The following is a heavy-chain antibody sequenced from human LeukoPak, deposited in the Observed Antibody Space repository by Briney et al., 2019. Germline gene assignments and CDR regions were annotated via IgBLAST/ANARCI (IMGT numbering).Heavy chain of an antibody. V-gene: IGHV3-23*01. J-gene: IGHJ4*02. CDR3: AKFEGLCGSANTCYHYDC. D-gene: IGHD2-2*01. CDR2: VSVIGGST. CDR1: GFTFSTYA. Sequence: GWSLRLSCDASGFTFSTYAMSGVRQAPGGGVEGVSGVSVIGGSTSYADSAKGRFTISRSNSKNTVYPHMNIFTPWDPAFFFFAKFEGLCGSANTCYHYDCWGQGTLVTVSS.